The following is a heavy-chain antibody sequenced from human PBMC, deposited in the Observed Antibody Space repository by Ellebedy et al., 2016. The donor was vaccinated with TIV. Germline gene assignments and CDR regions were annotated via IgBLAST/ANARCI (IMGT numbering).Heavy chain of an antibody. CDR2: VNWNGADI. J-gene: IGHJ6*02. CDR1: GFIFESYA. CDR3: AKDQGYSAGCSLGYYYYGMDV. Sequence: SLKISXAASGFIFESYAMHWVRQVPGKGLEWVSGVNWNGADIGYAASVKGRFTISRDNAKNSLYLEMNNLRREDTALYYCAKDQGYSAGCSLGYYYYGMDVWGQGTTVTVSS. V-gene: IGHV3-9*01. D-gene: IGHD2-2*01.